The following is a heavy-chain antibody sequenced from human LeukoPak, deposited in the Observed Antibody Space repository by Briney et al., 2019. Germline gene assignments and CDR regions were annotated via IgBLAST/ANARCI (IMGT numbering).Heavy chain of an antibody. D-gene: IGHD6-13*01. Sequence: GGSLRLSCAASGFTVSSNYMSWVRQAPGKGLEWVSVIYSGGSTYYADSVKSRFTISRDNSKNTLYLQMNSLRAEDTAVYYCASQRYSSSWYGRWYNYYYYYMDVWGKGTTATVSS. V-gene: IGHV3-53*01. CDR3: ASQRYSSSWYGRWYNYYYYYMDV. CDR1: GFTVSSNY. J-gene: IGHJ6*03. CDR2: IYSGGST.